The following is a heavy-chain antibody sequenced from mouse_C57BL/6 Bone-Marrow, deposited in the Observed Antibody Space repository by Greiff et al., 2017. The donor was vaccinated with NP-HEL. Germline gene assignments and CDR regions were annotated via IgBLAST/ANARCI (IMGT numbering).Heavy chain of an antibody. CDR1: GFTFSSYA. V-gene: IGHV5-4*01. D-gene: IGHD2-4*01. J-gene: IGHJ3*01. Sequence: EVKLVESGGGLVKPGGSLKLSCAASGFTFSSYAMSWVRQTPEKRLEWVATISDGGSYTYYPDNVKGRFTISRDNAKNNLYLQMSHLKSEDTAMYYCARDGGGLRWFAYWGQGTLVTVSA. CDR3: ARDGGGLRWFAY. CDR2: ISDGGSYT.